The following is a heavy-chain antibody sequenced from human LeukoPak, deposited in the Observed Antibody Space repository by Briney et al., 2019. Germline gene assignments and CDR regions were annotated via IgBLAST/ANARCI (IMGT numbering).Heavy chain of an antibody. J-gene: IGHJ4*02. CDR3: AKRSVSGSYFFDY. CDR2: ISYDGSNK. Sequence: GRSLRLSCAASGFTFSSYAMHWVRQAPGKGLEWVAVISYDGSNKYYADSVEGRFTTSSDNSKNTLYLQMNSLRAEDSAIYYCAKRSVSGSYFFDYWGRGSLVTVSS. D-gene: IGHD1-26*01. V-gene: IGHV3-30-3*02. CDR1: GFTFSSYA.